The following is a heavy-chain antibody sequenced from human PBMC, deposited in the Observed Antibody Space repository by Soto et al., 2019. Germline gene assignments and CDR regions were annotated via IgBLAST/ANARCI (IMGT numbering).Heavy chain of an antibody. J-gene: IGHJ4*02. CDR2: IYYSGST. CDR3: ARAPFTSSWNFDY. CDR1: GGSISNYY. V-gene: IGHV4-59*01. D-gene: IGHD6-13*01. Sequence: PSETLSLTCTVSGGSISNYYWSWIRQPPGKGLEWIGYIYYSGSTNYNPSLKSRVIISVDSSKNQFSLKLSSVTAADTAVYYCARAPFTSSWNFDYWGQGTLVTVSS.